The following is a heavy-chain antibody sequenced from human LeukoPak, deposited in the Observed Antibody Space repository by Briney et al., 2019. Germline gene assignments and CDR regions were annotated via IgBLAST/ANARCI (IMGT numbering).Heavy chain of an antibody. V-gene: IGHV1-18*01. CDR2: ISAYNGDT. CDR3: ARDGAYHDSSGSYYGVGDDF. Sequence: ASVKVSCKASGYTFGSYGITWVRQAPGQGLEWMGWISAYNGDTSYAQKFQVRVTMTTDTSTTTAYMELRSLRSDDTAVYYCARDGAYHDSSGSYYGVGDDFWGQGTLVTVSS. D-gene: IGHD3-22*01. CDR1: GYTFGSYG. J-gene: IGHJ4*02.